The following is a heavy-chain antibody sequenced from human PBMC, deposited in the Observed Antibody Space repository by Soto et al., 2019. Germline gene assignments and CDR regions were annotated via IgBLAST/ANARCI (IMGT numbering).Heavy chain of an antibody. Sequence: EVQVLESGGGLVQPGGSLRLSCAASGFTFSSYAMSWVRQAPGKGLEWVSGISGSGGSTYYADSVKGRFTISRDKSKNTLYLQMHSLRVEDTAVYFCAKSGGQYYYYYNMDVWGQGTTVTVSS. D-gene: IGHD3-10*01. CDR3: AKSGGQYYYYYNMDV. CDR1: GFTFSSYA. V-gene: IGHV3-23*01. CDR2: ISGSGGST. J-gene: IGHJ6*02.